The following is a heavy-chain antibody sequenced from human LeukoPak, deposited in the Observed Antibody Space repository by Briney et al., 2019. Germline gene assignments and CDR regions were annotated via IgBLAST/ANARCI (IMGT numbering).Heavy chain of an antibody. CDR1: GGSISSGGYY. Sequence: TASETLSLTCTVSGGSISSGGYYWSWIRQPPGKGLEWIGYIYHSGSTYYNPSLKSRVTISVDRSKNQFSLKLSSVTAADTAVYYCARVNRVDSIIDPWGQGTLVTVSS. D-gene: IGHD1-14*01. CDR2: IYHSGST. J-gene: IGHJ5*02. CDR3: ARVNRVDSIIDP. V-gene: IGHV4-30-2*01.